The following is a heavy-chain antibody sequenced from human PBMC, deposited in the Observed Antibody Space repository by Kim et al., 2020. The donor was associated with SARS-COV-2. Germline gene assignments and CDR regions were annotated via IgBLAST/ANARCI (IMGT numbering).Heavy chain of an antibody. J-gene: IGHJ6*02. CDR2: INHSGST. V-gene: IGHV4-34*01. CDR3: ARGRAGVVPAPVLGLGPCYDYYAMDV. CDR1: GGSFSDYN. Sequence: SETLSLTCAVYGGSFSDYNWSWIRQPPGKGLEWIGEINHSGSTSHSPSLKSRVTISVDTSKSQFSLRLKSMTVADTAVYYCARGRAGVVPAPVLGLGPCYDYYAMDVWGQGTAVAVSS. D-gene: IGHD2-2*02.